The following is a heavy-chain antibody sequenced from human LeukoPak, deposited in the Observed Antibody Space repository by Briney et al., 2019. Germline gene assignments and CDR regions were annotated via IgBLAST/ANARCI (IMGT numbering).Heavy chain of an antibody. CDR3: ARVGTVTTLGYFDL. CDR1: GFTFSSYW. J-gene: IGHJ2*01. Sequence: PGGSLRLSCAASGFTFSSYWMHWARHAPGKGLVWVSRINTDGSSTSYADSVKGRFTISRDNAKNTLYLQMNSLRAEDTAVYYCARVGTVTTLGYFDLWGRGTLVTVSS. D-gene: IGHD4-11*01. CDR2: INTDGSST. V-gene: IGHV3-74*01.